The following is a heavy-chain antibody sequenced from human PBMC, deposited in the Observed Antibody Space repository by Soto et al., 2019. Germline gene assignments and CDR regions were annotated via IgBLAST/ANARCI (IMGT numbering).Heavy chain of an antibody. CDR3: ATDPYCGSAPGCSALDA. CDR1: GYPFTSSG. D-gene: IGHD2-21*01. V-gene: IGHV1-18*04. CDR2: IRAYNCST. J-gene: IGHJ6*02. Sequence: GASVKVSCKASGYPFTSSGLSWVREAAGQVLDGMGWIRAYNCSTLYAQNVKVRGTMTKHRSTGTAYTKLGSLRSDDTAVYYCATDPYCGSAPGCSALDAWGQGTTVTVSS.